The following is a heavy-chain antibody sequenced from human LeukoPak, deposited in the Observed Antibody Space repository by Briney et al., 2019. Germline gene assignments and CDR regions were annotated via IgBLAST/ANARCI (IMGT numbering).Heavy chain of an antibody. J-gene: IGHJ6*02. CDR3: ARDFYSSGWYPTPGDGMDV. CDR2: TNPNSGNT. D-gene: IGHD6-19*01. Sequence: ASVKVSCKASGYTFTSYDINWVRQATGQGLEWMGWTNPNSGNTGYAQKFQGRVTMTRNTSISTAYMELSSLRSEDTAVYYCARDFYSSGWYPTPGDGMDVWGQGTTVTVSS. CDR1: GYTFTSYD. V-gene: IGHV1-8*01.